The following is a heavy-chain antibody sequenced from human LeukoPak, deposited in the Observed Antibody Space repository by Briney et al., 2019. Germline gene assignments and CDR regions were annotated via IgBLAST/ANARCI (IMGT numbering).Heavy chain of an antibody. V-gene: IGHV1-69*01. J-gene: IGHJ4*02. CDR3: ARSSITMVRGDPNYYFDY. CDR2: IIPIFGTA. Sequence: SVKVSCKASGGTFSSYAISWVRQAPGQGLEWMGGIIPIFGTANYAQKFQGRVTITADESTSTAYMELSSLRSEDTAVYYCARSSITMVRGDPNYYFDYWGQGTLVAASS. D-gene: IGHD3-10*01. CDR1: GGTFSSYA.